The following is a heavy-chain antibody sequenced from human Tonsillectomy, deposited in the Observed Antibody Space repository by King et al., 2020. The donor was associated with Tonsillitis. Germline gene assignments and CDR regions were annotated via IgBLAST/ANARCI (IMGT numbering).Heavy chain of an antibody. CDR1: GGSFSGYY. Sequence: VQLQQWGAGLLKPSETLSLTCAVYGGSFSGYYWSWIRQPPGKGLEWIGKINHSGSTNYNPSLTSRVTISIDTTKNQLSLKLSFVTAADTAVYYCAGFAETNYYYSSGYFFDYWGQGTLVTVSS. CDR2: INHSGST. CDR3: AGFAETNYYYSSGYFFDY. V-gene: IGHV4-34*01. D-gene: IGHD3-22*01. J-gene: IGHJ4*02.